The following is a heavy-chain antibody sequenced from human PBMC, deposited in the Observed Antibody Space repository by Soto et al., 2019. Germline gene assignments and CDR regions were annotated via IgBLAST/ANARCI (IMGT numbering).Heavy chain of an antibody. Sequence: PGGSLRLSCAASGFTFSNSWMTWVRQAPGKGLEWVANTKEDGSEKYYGDSVKGRFTISRDNAKNSLYLQMSSLRAEDTAVYYYARQGYYVMDVWGRGTTVTVSS. CDR3: ARQGYYVMDV. CDR2: TKEDGSEK. CDR1: GFTFSNSW. V-gene: IGHV3-7*01. J-gene: IGHJ6*04.